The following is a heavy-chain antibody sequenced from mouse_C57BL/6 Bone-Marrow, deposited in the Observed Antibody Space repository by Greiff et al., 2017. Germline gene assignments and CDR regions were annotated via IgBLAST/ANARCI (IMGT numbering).Heavy chain of an antibody. J-gene: IGHJ4*01. V-gene: IGHV14-4*01. Sequence: VQLKEPGAELVRPGASVKLSCTASAFNITDDDMHWVKQRPDQGLVWIGWFDPESGDTEYASKFKGKATITADTSSSTAYLQLSSLTSEDSAVYYCTTCYFMDYWGQGTSVTVSS. CDR3: TTCYFMDY. CDR1: AFNITDDD. CDR2: FDPESGDT.